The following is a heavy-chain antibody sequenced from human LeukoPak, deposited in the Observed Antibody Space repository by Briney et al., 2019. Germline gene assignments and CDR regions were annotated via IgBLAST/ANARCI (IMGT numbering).Heavy chain of an antibody. D-gene: IGHD3-9*01. V-gene: IGHV3-23*01. CDR1: GFTFSSYG. CDR2: ISGSGGST. Sequence: GGSLRLSCAASGFTFSSYGMSWVRQAPGKGLEWVSAISGSGGSTYYADSVKGRFTISRDNSKNTLYLQMNSLRAEDTAVYYCAKDRPYYDILTGFDYWGQGTLVTVSS. CDR3: AKDRPYYDILTGFDY. J-gene: IGHJ4*02.